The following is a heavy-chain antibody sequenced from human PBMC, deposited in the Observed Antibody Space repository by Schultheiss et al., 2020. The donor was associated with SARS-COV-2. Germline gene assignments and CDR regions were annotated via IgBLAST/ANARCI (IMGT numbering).Heavy chain of an antibody. J-gene: IGHJ4*02. CDR2: VYHTGSA. Sequence: SETLSLTCAVSGVSITSHMWWTWVRQPPGKGLEWIGEVYHTGSANLTPSLKSRLSISVDTSKNHVSLKLDSVTAADTAVYYCATLTGPNHGDYWGQGTLVTVSS. V-gene: IGHV4-4*02. CDR3: ATLTGPNHGDY. D-gene: IGHD1-20*01. CDR1: GVSITSHMW.